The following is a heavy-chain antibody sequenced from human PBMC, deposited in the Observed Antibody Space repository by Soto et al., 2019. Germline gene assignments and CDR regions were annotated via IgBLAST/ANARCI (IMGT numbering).Heavy chain of an antibody. J-gene: IGHJ4*02. CDR1: GGSISSYY. CDR3: ARRYGALFDY. D-gene: IGHD4-17*01. V-gene: IGHV4-59*08. Sequence: SETLSLTCTVSGGSISSYYWSWIRQPPGKGLEWIGYIYYSGSANYNPSLKSRVTISVDTSKNQFSLKLSSVTAADTAVYYCARRYGALFDYWGQGTPVTVSS. CDR2: IYYSGSA.